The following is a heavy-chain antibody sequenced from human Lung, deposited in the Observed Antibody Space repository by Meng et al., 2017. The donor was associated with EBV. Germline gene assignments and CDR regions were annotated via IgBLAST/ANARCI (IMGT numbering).Heavy chain of an antibody. V-gene: IGHV4-61*01. J-gene: IGHJ4*02. CDR1: GGSVSSGSYY. CDR2: IYYSGST. Sequence: QVPLQGAGPGLVKPSETLSLTCTVSGGSVSSGSYYWSRIRQPPGKGLEWIGYIYYSGSTNYNPSLKSRVTISVDTSKNQFSLKLSSVTAADTAVYYCARFSSSKGLDYWGQGTLVTVSS. CDR3: ARFSSSKGLDY. D-gene: IGHD4-11*01.